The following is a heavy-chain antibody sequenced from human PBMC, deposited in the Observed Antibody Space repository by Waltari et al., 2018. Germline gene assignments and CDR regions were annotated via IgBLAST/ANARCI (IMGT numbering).Heavy chain of an antibody. J-gene: IGHJ3*02. Sequence: QVQLVQSGAEVKKPGSSVKVSCKASGGTFSSYAISWVRQAPGQGLEWMGGIIPILGIANYAQKFQGRVTITADESTSTAYMERSSLRSEDTAVYYCARDSSGWLKDAFDIWGQGTMVTVSS. V-gene: IGHV1-69*04. CDR1: GGTFSSYA. CDR2: IIPILGIA. CDR3: ARDSSGWLKDAFDI. D-gene: IGHD6-19*01.